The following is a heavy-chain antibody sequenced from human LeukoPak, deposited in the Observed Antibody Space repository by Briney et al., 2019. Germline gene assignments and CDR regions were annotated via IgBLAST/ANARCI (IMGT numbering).Heavy chain of an antibody. CDR2: IYYSGST. CDR1: GGSISSSSYY. CDR3: ARHGYFDWSDHDY. Sequence: PSETLSLTCTVSGGSISSSSYYWGWIRQPPGKGLEWIGSIYYSGSTYYNPSLKSRVTISVDTSKNQFSLKLSSVTAADTAVYYCARHGYFDWSDHDYWGQGTLVTVSS. V-gene: IGHV4-39*01. D-gene: IGHD3-9*01. J-gene: IGHJ4*02.